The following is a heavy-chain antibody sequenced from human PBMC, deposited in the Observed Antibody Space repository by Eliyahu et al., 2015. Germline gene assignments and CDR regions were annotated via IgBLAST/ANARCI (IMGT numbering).Heavy chain of an antibody. Sequence: QVHLQQWGAGLLRPSETLSLTCGVSGGSFSDYSWSWIRQTPRKGAGLVGGISHWGNTHHHPPLESRVAILLDTSRKQFSLGLKSVTAADTAVYYCATIGAVRRIDFWGQGTLVTISS. CDR3: ATIGAVRRIDF. V-gene: IGHV4-34*01. J-gene: IGHJ4*02. CDR2: ISHWGNT. CDR1: GGSFSDYS. D-gene: IGHD6-6*01.